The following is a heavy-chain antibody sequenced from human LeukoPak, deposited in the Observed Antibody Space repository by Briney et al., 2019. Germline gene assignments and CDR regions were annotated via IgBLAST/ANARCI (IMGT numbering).Heavy chain of an antibody. J-gene: IGHJ6*03. CDR2: IYYSGST. V-gene: IGHV4-59*01. CDR3: ARTTEGYCSSASCFGFSYSYYMDV. Sequence: PSETLSLTCTVSGGSISSYYWSWIRQPPGKGLEWIGYIYYSGSTNYSPSLKSRVTISVDTSKNQFSLKLSSVIAADPAVYYCARTTEGYCSSASCFGFSYSYYMDVWGKGTTVTISS. CDR1: GGSISSYY. D-gene: IGHD2-2*01.